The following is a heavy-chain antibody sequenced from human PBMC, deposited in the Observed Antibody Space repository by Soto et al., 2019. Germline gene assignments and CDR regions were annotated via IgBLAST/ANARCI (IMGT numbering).Heavy chain of an antibody. CDR2: LNTYGNT. J-gene: IGHJ5*02. D-gene: IGHD1-7*01. V-gene: IGHV4-4*07. CDR1: GGSISSYR. CDR3: GRESGETWDYEAS. Sequence: SETLSLTCTVSGGSISSYRWSWIRQPAGKGLEWIGRLNTYGNTHYNPSLKSRVTVSVDTSRDQFFLTLRSVTAADSAVYHCGRESGETWDYEASWGQGTPFTGSS.